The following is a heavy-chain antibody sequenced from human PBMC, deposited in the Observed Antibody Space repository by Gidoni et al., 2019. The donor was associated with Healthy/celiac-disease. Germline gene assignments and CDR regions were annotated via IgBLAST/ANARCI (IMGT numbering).Heavy chain of an antibody. CDR2: INYSGST. Sequence: QVQLQESGPGLVTPSQTLSLTCTVSGGSISSGGYYWSWIRQHPGKGLEWIGYINYSGSTYYNPSLKSRVTISVDTSKNQFSLKLSSVTAADTAVYYCARDRGRYCSGGSCYSSSGNFDYWGQGTLVTVSS. CDR3: ARDRGRYCSGGSCYSSSGNFDY. D-gene: IGHD2-15*01. J-gene: IGHJ4*02. CDR1: GGSISSGGYY. V-gene: IGHV4-31*03.